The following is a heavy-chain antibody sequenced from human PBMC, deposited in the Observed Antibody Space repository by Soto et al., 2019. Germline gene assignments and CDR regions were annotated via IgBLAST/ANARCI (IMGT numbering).Heavy chain of an antibody. CDR3: ARSPYFLGGPNTWYYYGMDV. Sequence: QVQLQESGPGLVKPSGTLSLTCAVSGGSISSSNWWSWVRQPPGKGLEWIGEIYHSGSTNYNPSLKSRVTISVDKSKNQFSLKLSSVTAADTAVYYCARSPYFLGGPNTWYYYGMDVWGQGTTVTVSS. J-gene: IGHJ6*02. CDR2: IYHSGST. CDR1: GGSISSSNW. V-gene: IGHV4-4*02. D-gene: IGHD2-15*01.